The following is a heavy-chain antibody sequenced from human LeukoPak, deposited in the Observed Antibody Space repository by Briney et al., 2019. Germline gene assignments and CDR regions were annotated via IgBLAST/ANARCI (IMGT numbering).Heavy chain of an antibody. J-gene: IGHJ3*02. V-gene: IGHV4-59*08. D-gene: IGHD2-21*01. CDR3: ARSVSWGLLVRDDAFDI. Sequence: TSETLSLTCTVSGGFISSYHWIWIRKPPGKGLEWIGYIHYSGSTNYNPSLKSRVTTSVDTSKKQVSLKLRSVTAADTAVYYCARSVSWGLLVRDDAFDIWGQGTMVTVSS. CDR1: GGFISSYH. CDR2: IHYSGST.